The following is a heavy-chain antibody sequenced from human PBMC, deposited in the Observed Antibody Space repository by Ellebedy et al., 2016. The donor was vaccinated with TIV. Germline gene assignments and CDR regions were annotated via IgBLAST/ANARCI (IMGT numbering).Heavy chain of an antibody. CDR2: ISYHGSDK. J-gene: IGHJ5*01. D-gene: IGHD3-10*01. CDR3: ARDPDAFGDQYFDL. Sequence: PGGSLTLSCAASGFNFNSYALHWVRQAPGKGLEWVSPISYHGSDKYYADSVTGRFTISIDNSKNTLDLQMTNLRAEDTAVYYCARDPDAFGDQYFDLWGQGTLVIVSS. CDR1: GFNFNSYA. V-gene: IGHV3-30*04.